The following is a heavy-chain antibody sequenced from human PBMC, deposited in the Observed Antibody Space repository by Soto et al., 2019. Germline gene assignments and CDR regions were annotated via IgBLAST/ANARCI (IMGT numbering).Heavy chain of an antibody. CDR2: IIPIFGTT. CDR1: GDTFSNYA. Sequence: QVQLVQSGAEVKKPGSSVKVSCKTSGDTFSNYAISWVRQAPGQGLEWMGGIIPIFGTTNYAQKFQGRVTITADESTSTASMELSSLRSEDMAVYYCASEGGLGSSGWGIFYYSGMAVWGQGTTVTVSS. D-gene: IGHD6-19*01. J-gene: IGHJ6*02. V-gene: IGHV1-69*01. CDR3: ASEGGLGSSGWGIFYYSGMAV.